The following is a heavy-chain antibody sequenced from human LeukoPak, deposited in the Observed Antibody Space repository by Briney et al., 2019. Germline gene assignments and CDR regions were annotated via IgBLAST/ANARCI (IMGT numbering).Heavy chain of an antibody. CDR2: ISGSGGST. V-gene: IGHV3-23*01. CDR3: AKAGNWAFDY. J-gene: IGHJ4*02. CDR1: GFTFSSYA. D-gene: IGHD7-27*01. Sequence: PGGSLRLSCAASGFTFSSYAMSWVRQAPGKGLEWVSVISGSGGSTYYADSVNGRFTISRDNSKNTLYLQMNSLRAEDTAVYYCAKAGNWAFDYWGQGTLVTVSS.